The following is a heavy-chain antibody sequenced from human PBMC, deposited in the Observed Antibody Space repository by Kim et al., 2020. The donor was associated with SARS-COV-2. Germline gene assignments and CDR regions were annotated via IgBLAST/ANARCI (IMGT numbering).Heavy chain of an antibody. CDR2: IKSKTDGGTT. D-gene: IGHD3-22*01. J-gene: IGHJ6*02. V-gene: IGHV3-15*01. CDR3: TTTYYDGYYYYGMDV. Sequence: GGSLRLSCAASGFTFSNAWMSWVRQAPGKGLEWVGRIKSKTDGGTTDYAAPVKGRFTISRDDSKNTLYLQMNSLKTEDTAVYYCTTTYYDGYYYYGMDVWGQGTTVTVSS. CDR1: GFTFSNAW.